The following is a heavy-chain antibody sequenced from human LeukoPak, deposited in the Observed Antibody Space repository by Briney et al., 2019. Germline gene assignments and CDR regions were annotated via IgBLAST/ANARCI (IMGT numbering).Heavy chain of an antibody. CDR1: GFTFSSYA. D-gene: IGHD6-19*01. Sequence: HPEGSLRLSCAASGFTFSSYAMSWVRQAPGKGLEWVSAISGSGGSTYYADSVKGRFTISRDNSKNTLYLQMNSLRAEDTAVYYCAKGLSGWSPFDPWGQGTLVTVSS. J-gene: IGHJ5*02. CDR3: AKGLSGWSPFDP. CDR2: ISGSGGST. V-gene: IGHV3-23*01.